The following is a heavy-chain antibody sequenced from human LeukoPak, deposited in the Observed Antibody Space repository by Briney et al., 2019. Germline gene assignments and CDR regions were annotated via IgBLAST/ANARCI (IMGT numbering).Heavy chain of an antibody. CDR1: GGSFSGYY. V-gene: IGHV4-34*01. Sequence: SETLPLTCAVYGGSFSGYYWSWIRQPPGKGLEWIGEINHSGSTNYNPSLKSRVTISVDTSKNQFSLKLSSVTAADTAVYYCARGKNRSLFDYWGQGTLVTVSS. J-gene: IGHJ4*02. D-gene: IGHD1-14*01. CDR3: ARGKNRSLFDY. CDR2: INHSGST.